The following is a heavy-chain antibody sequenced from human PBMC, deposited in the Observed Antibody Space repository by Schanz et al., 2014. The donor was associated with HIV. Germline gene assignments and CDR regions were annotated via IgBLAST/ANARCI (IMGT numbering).Heavy chain of an antibody. D-gene: IGHD6-19*01. J-gene: IGHJ4*02. CDR2: ISTDGSYK. CDR1: GFTFSRDG. Sequence: VQVVESGGRPVKPGESLRLSCAASGFTFSRDGMNWVRQAPGKGLEWVAIISTDGSYKYYADSVKGRFTISRDNSKNTLYIQMNSLRAEDTAIYYCAKTSYGWYFDYWGQGTLVTVSP. V-gene: IGHV3-30*18. CDR3: AKTSYGWYFDY.